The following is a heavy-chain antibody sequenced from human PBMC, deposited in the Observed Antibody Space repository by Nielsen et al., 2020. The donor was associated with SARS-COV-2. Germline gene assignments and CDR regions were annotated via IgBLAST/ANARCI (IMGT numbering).Heavy chain of an antibody. D-gene: IGHD3-10*01. J-gene: IGHJ6*03. Sequence: GSLRLSCTVSGGSISSYYWSWIRQPPGKGLEWIGYIYYSGSTNYNPSLKSRVTISVDTSKNQFSLKLSSVTAADTAVYYCARHGLLWFGEPHYYMDVWGKGTTVTVSS. CDR2: IYYSGST. CDR3: ARHGLLWFGEPHYYMDV. V-gene: IGHV4-59*08. CDR1: GGSISSYY.